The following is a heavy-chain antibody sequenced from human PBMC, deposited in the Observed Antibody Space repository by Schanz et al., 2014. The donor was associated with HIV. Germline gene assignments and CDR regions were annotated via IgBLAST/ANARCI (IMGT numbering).Heavy chain of an antibody. CDR1: GFTLSRYS. V-gene: IGHV3-21*01. Sequence: EVQLVESGGGLVKPGGSLRLSCAASGFTLSRYSMNWVRQAPGKGLEWVSSISSSSSNYIYYADSVKGRFTISRDNAKNSLFLQMNSLRADDTAVYYCARGSGFLDYYYYGMDVWGQGTTVTVSS. CDR3: ARGSGFLDYYYYGMDV. CDR2: ISSSSSNYI. D-gene: IGHD5-12*01. J-gene: IGHJ6*02.